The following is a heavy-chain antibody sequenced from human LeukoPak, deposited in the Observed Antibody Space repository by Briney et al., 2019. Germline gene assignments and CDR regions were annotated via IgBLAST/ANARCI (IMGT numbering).Heavy chain of an antibody. D-gene: IGHD6-19*01. CDR3: ARDPSSGWFAFNY. CDR1: VYSISSYY. J-gene: IGHJ4*02. Sequence: SETLSLTCTLPVYSISSYYCSWIRQPPGKVLEWIGYIYYNGNTNYNPSLKSRVTMSVDTSKNQFSLKLSSVTAADTAVYYCARDPSSGWFAFNYWGQGTLVTVSS. CDR2: IYYNGNT. V-gene: IGHV4-59*01.